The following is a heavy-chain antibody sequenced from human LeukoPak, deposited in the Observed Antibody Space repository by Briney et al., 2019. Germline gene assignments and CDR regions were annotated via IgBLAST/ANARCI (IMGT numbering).Heavy chain of an antibody. V-gene: IGHV3-30-3*01. Sequence: GSSQRLFCAASVFTFSSYAMHCAPHARGKGRVWVAVISYDGSNKHYADSVKGRFTISRDNSKNTLYLQMNSLRAEDTAVYYCARDGERYCSSTSCYPYTYYIDYWGQGNLVTVSS. CDR2: ISYDGSNK. CDR1: VFTFSSYA. CDR3: ARDGERYCSSTSCYPYTYYIDY. D-gene: IGHD2-2*01. J-gene: IGHJ4*02.